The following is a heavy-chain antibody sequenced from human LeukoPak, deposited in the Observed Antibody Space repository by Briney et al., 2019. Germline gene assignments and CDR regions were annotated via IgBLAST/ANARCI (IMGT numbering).Heavy chain of an antibody. V-gene: IGHV4-4*07. D-gene: IGHD6-19*01. J-gene: IGHJ4*02. CDR1: GGSISSYY. Sequence: SETLSLTCTVSGGSISSYYWSWIRQPAGKGLEWIGRIYTSGSTNYNPSLKSRVTMSVDTSKNQFSLKLSSVTAADTAVYYCARDCSSGWYEYYFDYWGQGTLVTASS. CDR2: IYTSGST. CDR3: ARDCSSGWYEYYFDY.